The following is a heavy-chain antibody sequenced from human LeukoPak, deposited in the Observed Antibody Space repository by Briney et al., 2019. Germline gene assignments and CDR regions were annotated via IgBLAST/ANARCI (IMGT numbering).Heavy chain of an antibody. J-gene: IGHJ4*02. CDR3: AKDWRIVATIRSLFDY. CDR2: ISGSGGST. CDR1: GFTFSSYA. V-gene: IGHV3-23*01. D-gene: IGHD5-12*01. Sequence: GGSLRLSCAASGFTFSSYAMSWVRQALGKGLEWVSAISGSGGSTYYADSVKGRLTISRDDSKNTLYLQMNSLRAEDTAVYYCAKDWRIVATIRSLFDYWGQGTLVTVSS.